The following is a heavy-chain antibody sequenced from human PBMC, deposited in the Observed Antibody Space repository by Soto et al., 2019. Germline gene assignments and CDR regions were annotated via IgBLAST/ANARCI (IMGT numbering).Heavy chain of an antibody. CDR3: ATLLKYSSGWLRESYFDY. V-gene: IGHV3-30-3*01. CDR1: GFTFSSYA. J-gene: IGHJ4*02. Sequence: QVQLVESGGGVVQPGRSLRLSCAASGFTFSSYAMHWVRQAPGKGLEWVAVISYDGSNKYYVDSVKGRFTISRDNSKNTLYLQMNSLRAEDTAVYYCATLLKYSSGWLRESYFDYWGQGTLVTVSS. D-gene: IGHD6-19*01. CDR2: ISYDGSNK.